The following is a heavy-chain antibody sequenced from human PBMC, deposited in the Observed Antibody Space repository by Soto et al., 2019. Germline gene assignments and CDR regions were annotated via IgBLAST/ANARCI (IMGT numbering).Heavy chain of an antibody. J-gene: IGHJ4*02. V-gene: IGHV3-7*04. D-gene: IGHD1-26*01. CDR3: SGGVGDAF. Sequence: EVHLVESGGGLVQTGGSLRLSCAIFESTVSRDWMNWVRQAPGKGLEWVAHINQDGSEKYYVDSVKGRFTISRDNAKKSLYLQMGRVRPADTAMYYCSGGVGDAFWGQGTLVTVSS. CDR1: ESTVSRDW. CDR2: INQDGSEK.